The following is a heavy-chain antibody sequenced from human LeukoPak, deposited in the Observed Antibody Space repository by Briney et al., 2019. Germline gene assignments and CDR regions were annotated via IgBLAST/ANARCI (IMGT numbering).Heavy chain of an antibody. CDR1: GGAISGFY. CDR2: ISYSGST. J-gene: IGHJ3*02. V-gene: IGHV4-59*01. Sequence: SETLSLTCTVSGGAISGFYWSWIRQPPGKGLEWIGYISYSGSTNYNPSLKSRVTISVDTSNNQFSLKLTSVTAADTAVYYCASQGGSYAYVFDIWGQGTMVTASS. D-gene: IGHD1-26*01. CDR3: ASQGGSYAYVFDI.